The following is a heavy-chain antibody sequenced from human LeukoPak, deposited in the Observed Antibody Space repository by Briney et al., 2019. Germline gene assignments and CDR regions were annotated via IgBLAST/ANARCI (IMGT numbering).Heavy chain of an antibody. CDR1: GYRLSDYY. V-gene: IGHV1-2*02. Sequence: ASVTVSCKTSGYRLSDYYMHWVRQAPGQGLGWMGWIRGDTGDTDSPQKFQGRVTMTRDTSTNTAYMELSRLRYDDTAMYFCARVRGNSCDYWGQGTLVTVSS. D-gene: IGHD6-13*01. J-gene: IGHJ4*02. CDR3: ARVRGNSCDY. CDR2: IRGDTGDT.